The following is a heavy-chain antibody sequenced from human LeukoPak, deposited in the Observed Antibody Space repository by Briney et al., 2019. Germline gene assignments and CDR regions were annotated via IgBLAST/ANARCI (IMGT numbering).Heavy chain of an antibody. CDR2: ISRSGSTI. V-gene: IGHV3-11*01. CDR3: ARDPQGASPTF. Sequence: GSLRLSCAASGFTFSDYHMSWIRQAPGKGLEWVSYISRSGSTIYYADSVKGRFTISRDNAKNSLYLQMNSLRAEDTAVYYCARDPQGASPTFWGQGTLVTVSS. CDR1: GFTFSDYH. D-gene: IGHD1-1*01. J-gene: IGHJ4*02.